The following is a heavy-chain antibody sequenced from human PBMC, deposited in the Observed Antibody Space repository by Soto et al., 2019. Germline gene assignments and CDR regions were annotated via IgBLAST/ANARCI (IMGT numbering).Heavy chain of an antibody. CDR2: FIPVYRTL. J-gene: IGHJ4*02. Sequence: SVKVSCKXSGGSFGNSAINWVRQTPGQGLEWLGGFIPVYRTLNYAQKFQGRVTITADESTGTAYMTLSSLASDDTAVYYCATGVIWIGYFTVDSWGQGARVTVSS. CDR1: GGSFGNSA. V-gene: IGHV1-69*13. D-gene: IGHD3-3*01. CDR3: ATGVIWIGYFTVDS.